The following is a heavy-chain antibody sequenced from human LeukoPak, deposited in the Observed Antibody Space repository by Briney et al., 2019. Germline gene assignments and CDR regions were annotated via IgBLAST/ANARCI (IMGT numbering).Heavy chain of an antibody. V-gene: IGHV3-30*02. D-gene: IGHD3-22*01. J-gene: IGHJ4*02. Sequence: GGSLRLSCAASGFTFNNYAMNWVRQAPGKGLEWVAFIRYDGSNKYYADSVKGRFTISRDNSKNTLYLQMNSLRAEDTAVYYCANKQGLFLGYWGQGTLVTVSS. CDR1: GFTFNNYA. CDR3: ANKQGLFLGY. CDR2: IRYDGSNK.